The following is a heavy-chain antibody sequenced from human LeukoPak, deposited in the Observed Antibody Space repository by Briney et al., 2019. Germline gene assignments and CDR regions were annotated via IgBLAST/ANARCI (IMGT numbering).Heavy chain of an antibody. CDR3: ASHTYYYSSGSFAY. J-gene: IGHJ4*02. CDR1: GYTSTSYD. Sequence: PGASVKVSCKASGYTSTSYDINWVRQATGQGPEWMGWMNPSSGHTGYAQRFQGRVTMTRDTSINTAYLELSSLRSEDTAVYYCASHTYYYSSGSFAYWGQGTLVTVSS. V-gene: IGHV1-8*01. CDR2: MNPSSGHT. D-gene: IGHD3-10*01.